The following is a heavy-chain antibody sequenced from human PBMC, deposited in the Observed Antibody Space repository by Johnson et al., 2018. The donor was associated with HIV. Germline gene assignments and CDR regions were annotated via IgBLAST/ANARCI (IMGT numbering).Heavy chain of an antibody. CDR2: ISYDGSNE. V-gene: IGHV3-30*18. CDR1: GFTFRSYG. Sequence: QVQLVESGGGVVQPGRSLRLSCAVSGFTFRSYGVHWVRQAPGKGLEWVAVISYDGSNEYYADSEKGRFTISRDNSKNTVYLEMNSLRAEDTAVYYCAKGGIDAFDIWGQGTMVTVSS. J-gene: IGHJ3*02. CDR3: AKGGIDAFDI. D-gene: IGHD6-25*01.